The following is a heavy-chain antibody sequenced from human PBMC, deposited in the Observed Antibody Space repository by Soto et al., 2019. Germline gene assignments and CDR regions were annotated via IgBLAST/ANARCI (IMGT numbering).Heavy chain of an antibody. Sequence: SVPTLVNPTQTLTLTFTFSGFSLSSSGGAVGWIRQPPGKALEWLAVVYWNDDKYYSASLKSRLTITKDTSKNQVYLTLTNIDPVETATHCFAHRLGDITKCGFDSWG. CDR2: VYWNDDK. D-gene: IGHD3-10*01. V-gene: IGHV2-5*01. CDR1: GFSLSSSGGA. CDR3: AHRLGDITKCGFDS. J-gene: IGHJ5*01.